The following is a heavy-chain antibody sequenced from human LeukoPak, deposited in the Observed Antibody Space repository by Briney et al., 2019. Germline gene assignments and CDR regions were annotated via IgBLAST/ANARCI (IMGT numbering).Heavy chain of an antibody. CDR2: IYWNDDK. CDR1: GFSLSTSGVG. D-gene: IGHD2-2*01. Sequence: SGPTLVNPTQTLTLTCTFSGFSLSTSGVGVGWIRQPPGKALEWLALIYWNDDKRYSPSLKSRLTIPKDTSKNQVVLTMTNMDPVDTATYYCAHNGVYCSSTSCYDYWGQGTLVTVSS. CDR3: AHNGVYCSSTSCYDY. V-gene: IGHV2-5*01. J-gene: IGHJ4*02.